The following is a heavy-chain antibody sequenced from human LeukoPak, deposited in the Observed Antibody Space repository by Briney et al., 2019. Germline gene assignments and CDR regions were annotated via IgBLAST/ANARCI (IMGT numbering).Heavy chain of an antibody. CDR1: GGSISSYY. D-gene: IGHD6-13*01. V-gene: IGHV4-4*07. Sequence: SETLSLTCTVSGGSISSYYWSWIRQPAGKGLEWIGRIYTSGSTNYNPSLKSRVTMSVDTSKNQFSLKLSSVTAADTAVYYCARDRRVAAPGNWFDPWGQGTLVTVSS. CDR3: ARDRRVAAPGNWFDP. CDR2: IYTSGST. J-gene: IGHJ5*02.